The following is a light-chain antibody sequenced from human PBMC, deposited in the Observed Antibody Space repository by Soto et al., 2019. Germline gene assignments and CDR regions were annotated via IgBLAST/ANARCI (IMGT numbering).Light chain of an antibody. J-gene: IGKJ1*01. CDR1: QNLRSS. CDR3: QQYGSSGT. CDR2: GAS. V-gene: IGKV3-20*01. Sequence: VMTQSPATLSVSPGERATLSCRASQNLRSSLAWYQQKPGQAPRLLIYGASNRATGIPDRFSGSGSGTDFTLTISRLEPEDFAVYYCQQYGSSGTFGQGTKVDIK.